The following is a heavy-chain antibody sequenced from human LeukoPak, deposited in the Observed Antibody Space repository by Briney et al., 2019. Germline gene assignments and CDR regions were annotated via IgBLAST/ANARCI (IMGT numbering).Heavy chain of an antibody. D-gene: IGHD3-10*01. CDR1: GFTFSDYY. CDR2: ISSSGSTI. V-gene: IGHV3-11*01. J-gene: IGHJ6*02. Sequence: GGSLRLSCAASGFTFSDYYMSWIRQAPGKGLEWVSYISSSGSTIYYADSVKGRFTISRDNAKNPLYLQMNSLRAEDTAVYYCARDAYYYGSGSYKNYYGMDVWGQGTTVTVSS. CDR3: ARDAYYYGSGSYKNYYGMDV.